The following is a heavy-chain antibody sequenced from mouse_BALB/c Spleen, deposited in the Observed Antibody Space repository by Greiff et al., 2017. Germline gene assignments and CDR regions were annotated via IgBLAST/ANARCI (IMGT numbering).Heavy chain of an antibody. Sequence: EVQLQQSGAELVRPGALVKLSCKASGFNIKDYYMPWVKQRPEQGLEWIGWIDPENGNTIYDPKFQGKASITADTSSNTAYLQLSSLTSEDTAVYYCARGIGYDGAWFAYWGQGTLVTVSA. J-gene: IGHJ3*01. V-gene: IGHV14-1*02. D-gene: IGHD2-14*01. CDR1: GFNIKDYY. CDR3: ARGIGYDGAWFAY. CDR2: IDPENGNT.